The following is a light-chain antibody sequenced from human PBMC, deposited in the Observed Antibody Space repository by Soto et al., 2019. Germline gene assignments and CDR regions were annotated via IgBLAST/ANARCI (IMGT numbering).Light chain of an antibody. J-gene: IGKJ5*01. CDR2: DAS. CDR1: PNVSSSR. Sequence: VLTQSPATLSLSPGVRVTLSSEASPNVSSSRLAWYQQKPGQAPRLLMYDASRRAFGIPDRFSGSGSGTDFTLTISRLEPEDFAVYYCQQYGNSPITFGQGTRLEI. V-gene: IGKV3D-20*01. CDR3: QQYGNSPIT.